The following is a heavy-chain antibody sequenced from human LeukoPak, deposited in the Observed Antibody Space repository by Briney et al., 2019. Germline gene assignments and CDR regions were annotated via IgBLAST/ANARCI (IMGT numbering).Heavy chain of an antibody. CDR2: INPNSGGT. Sequence: ASVKVSCKASGYTFTGYYMHWVRQAPGQGLEWMGWINPNSGGTNYAQKFRGRAIMTRDTSNSTAYMDLSRLRSDDTAVYYCARDDDFVDYWGQGSLVTVSS. J-gene: IGHJ4*02. V-gene: IGHV1-2*02. D-gene: IGHD1-1*01. CDR3: ARDDDFVDY. CDR1: GYTFTGYY.